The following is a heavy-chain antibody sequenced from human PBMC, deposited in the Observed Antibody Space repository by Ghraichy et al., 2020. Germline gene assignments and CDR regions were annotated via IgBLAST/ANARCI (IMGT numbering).Heavy chain of an antibody. CDR2: ISDNGGST. CDR3: AWGEGLRYFDPSFDY. J-gene: IGHJ4*02. CDR1: GFSFSRNA. Sequence: GKSLNISCSVSGFSFSRNAMYWVRQAPGKGLEYVSSISDNGGSTNYADSVRGRFTISRDNSKNTLYLQMNSLRAEDTAVYYCAWGEGLRYFDPSFDYWGQGTLVTVSS. D-gene: IGHD3-9*01. V-gene: IGHV3-64*04.